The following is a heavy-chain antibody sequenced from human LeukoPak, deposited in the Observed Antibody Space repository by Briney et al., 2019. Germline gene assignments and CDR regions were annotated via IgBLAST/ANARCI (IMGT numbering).Heavy chain of an antibody. J-gene: IGHJ4*02. CDR1: GYTFTGYY. D-gene: IGHD2-2*01. CDR3: ARGSGIVVVPAAMGDY. CDR2: INPNSGGT. V-gene: IGHV1-2*02. Sequence: ASVKVSCKASGYTFTGYYMHWVRQAPGQGLEWMGWINPNSGGTNYAQKFQGRVTMTRDTSISTAYMELSRLRSDDTAVYYCARGSGIVVVPAAMGDYWGQGTLVTVSS.